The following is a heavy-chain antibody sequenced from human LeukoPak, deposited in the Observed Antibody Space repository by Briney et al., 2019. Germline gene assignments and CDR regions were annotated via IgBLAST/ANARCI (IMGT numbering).Heavy chain of an antibody. V-gene: IGHV3-30*02. D-gene: IGHD3-10*01. CDR1: GFTFSSYG. Sequence: GSLRLSCAASGFTFSSYGMHWVRQAPGKGLEWVAFIRYDGSNKYYADSVKGRFTISRDNSKNTLYLQMNSLRAEDTAVYYCAKDRGPYYYGSGSPYYFDYWGQGTLVTVSS. J-gene: IGHJ4*02. CDR2: IRYDGSNK. CDR3: AKDRGPYYYGSGSPYYFDY.